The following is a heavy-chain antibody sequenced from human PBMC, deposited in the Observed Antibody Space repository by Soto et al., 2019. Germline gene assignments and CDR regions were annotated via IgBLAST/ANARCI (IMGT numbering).Heavy chain of an antibody. D-gene: IGHD3-22*01. CDR1: GDSISSGDHY. J-gene: IGHJ4*02. CDR2: MYYSGST. CDR3: ARINYYDSSGYYKFDY. V-gene: IGHV4-31*03. Sequence: QVQLQESGPGLVKPSQTLSLTCTVSGDSISSGDHYWAWIRQHPGKGLEWIGYMYYSGSTYYNPSLKSRLTITVDTSKNQFSLKLSSVTAADTAVYYCARINYYDSSGYYKFDYWGQGTLVTVSS.